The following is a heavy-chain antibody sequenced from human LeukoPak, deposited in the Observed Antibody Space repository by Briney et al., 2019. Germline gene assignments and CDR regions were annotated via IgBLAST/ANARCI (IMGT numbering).Heavy chain of an antibody. D-gene: IGHD6-13*01. CDR2: INWNGGST. V-gene: IGHV3-20*04. Sequence: GGSLRLSCAASGFTLSSYAMSWVRQAPGKGLEWVSGINWNGGSTGYADSVKGRFTISRDNAKNSLYLQMNSLRAEDTAVYYCASAMIAAAGFDYWGQGTLVTVSS. CDR3: ASAMIAAAGFDY. J-gene: IGHJ4*02. CDR1: GFTLSSYA.